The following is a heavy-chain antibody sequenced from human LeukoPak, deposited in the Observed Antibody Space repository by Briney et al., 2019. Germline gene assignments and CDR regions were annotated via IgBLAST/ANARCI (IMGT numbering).Heavy chain of an antibody. J-gene: IGHJ4*02. CDR2: IWYDGSNK. CDR1: GFTFNSYG. D-gene: IGHD3-10*01. CDR3: ARDRSRNTMGAPYLDY. V-gene: IGHV3-33*01. Sequence: PGRSQRLSCAASGFTFNSYGMHWVRQAPGKGLEGVAVIWYDGSNKYYADSVKGRFTISRDNSKNTLYLQMNSLRAEDTAVYYCARDRSRNTMGAPYLDYWGQGTLVTVSS.